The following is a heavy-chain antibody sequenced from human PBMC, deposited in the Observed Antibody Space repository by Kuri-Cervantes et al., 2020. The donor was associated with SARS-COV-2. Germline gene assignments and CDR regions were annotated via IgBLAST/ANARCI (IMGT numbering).Heavy chain of an antibody. CDR1: GTSLRGGPNS. CDR3: ARGRHEDIVVVPDDYYYGMDV. CDR2: IYDDGTT. J-gene: IGHJ6*02. Sequence: SETLSLTCTVSGTSLRGGPNSWNWIRQSPGKGLEWIGYIYDDGTTSYKPSLRSRLTISLDTSKNQFSLKLSSVTAADTAVYYCARGRHEDIVVVPDDYYYGMDVWGQGTTVTVSS. D-gene: IGHD2-2*01. V-gene: IGHV4-61*01.